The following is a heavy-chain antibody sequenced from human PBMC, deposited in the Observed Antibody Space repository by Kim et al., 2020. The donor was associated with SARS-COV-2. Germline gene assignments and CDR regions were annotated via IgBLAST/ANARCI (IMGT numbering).Heavy chain of an antibody. CDR2: ISAYNGNT. Sequence: ASVKVSCKASGYTFTSYGISWVRQAPGQGLEWMGWISAYNGNTNYAQKLQGRVTMTTDTSTSTAYMELRSLRSDDKAVYYCAIVQLERRGGSNWFDPWGQGSLGTVSS. CDR3: AIVQLERRGGSNWFDP. J-gene: IGHJ5*02. CDR1: GYTFTSYG. V-gene: IGHV1-18*01. D-gene: IGHD1-1*01.